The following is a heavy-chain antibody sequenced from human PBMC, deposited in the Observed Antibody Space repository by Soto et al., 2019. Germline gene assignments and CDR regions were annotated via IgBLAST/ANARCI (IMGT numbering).Heavy chain of an antibody. J-gene: IGHJ2*01. CDR2: LSSSSSTI. D-gene: IGHD2-21*02. CDR1: GFTFSSYS. CDR3: AKRLSMVTRYWYFDL. Sequence: EVQLVEPGGGLVQPGGSLRLSCAASGFTFSSYSMNWVRQAPGKGLEWVSYLSSSSSTIYYADSVKGRFTISRDNSKNTLYLQMNSLRAEDTAVYYCAKRLSMVTRYWYFDLWGHGTLVTVSS. V-gene: IGHV3-48*01.